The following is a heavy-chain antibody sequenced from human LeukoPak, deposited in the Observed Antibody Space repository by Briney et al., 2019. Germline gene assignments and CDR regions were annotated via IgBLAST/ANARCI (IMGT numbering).Heavy chain of an antibody. J-gene: IGHJ3*02. Sequence: SETLSLTCTVSGGSISSYYWSWIRQPAGKGLEWIGRISTSGSTNYNPSLKSRVTISVDKSKNQFSLKLSSVTAADTAVYYCARDRYGAIDAFDIWGQGTMVTVYS. CDR1: GGSISSYY. CDR3: ARDRYGAIDAFDI. CDR2: ISTSGST. V-gene: IGHV4-4*07. D-gene: IGHD4-17*01.